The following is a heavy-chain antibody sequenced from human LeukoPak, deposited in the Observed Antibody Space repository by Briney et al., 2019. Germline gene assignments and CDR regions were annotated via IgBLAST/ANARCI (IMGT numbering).Heavy chain of an antibody. Sequence: ASVKVSCRASGYTFTYYYIHWVRHPPGQGLEWMGWINHNSGGTNYAQTFQGRVTMTRDTSISTAYMEQSRLRSEDTAVYYCERAATNGDSVVVPAAKEYYYYFFMDVWGKGPRVTVSS. J-gene: IGHJ6*03. V-gene: IGHV1-2*02. CDR2: INHNSGGT. CDR3: ERAATNGDSVVVPAAKEYYYYFFMDV. CDR1: GYTFTYYY. D-gene: IGHD2-2*01.